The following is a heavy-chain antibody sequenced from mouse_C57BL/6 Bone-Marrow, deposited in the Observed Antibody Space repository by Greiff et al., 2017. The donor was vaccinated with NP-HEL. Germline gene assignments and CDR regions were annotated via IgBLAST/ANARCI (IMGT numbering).Heavy chain of an antibody. V-gene: IGHV1-26*01. CDR3: AITVVATDYAMDY. Sequence: EVQLQQSGPELVKPGASVKISCKASGYTFTDYYMNWVKQSHGKSLEWIGDINPNNGGTSYNQKFKGKATLTVDKSSSTAYMELRSLTSEDSAVYYWAITVVATDYAMDYWGQGTSVTGSS. CDR2: INPNNGGT. CDR1: GYTFTDYY. J-gene: IGHJ4*01. D-gene: IGHD1-1*01.